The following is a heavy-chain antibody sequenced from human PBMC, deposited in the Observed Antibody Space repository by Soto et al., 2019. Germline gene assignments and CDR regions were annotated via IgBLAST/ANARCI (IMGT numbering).Heavy chain of an antibody. CDR2: IWYDGSNK. CDR1: GFTFSSYG. Sequence: QVQLVESGGGVVQPGRSLRLSCAASGFTFSSYGMHWVRQAPGKGLEWVAVIWYDGSNKYYADSVKGRFTISRDNSKITLYLQINSLRAEDTAVYYCATSGDPSPRWGQGTLVTVSS. CDR3: ATSGDPSPR. V-gene: IGHV3-33*01. D-gene: IGHD7-27*01. J-gene: IGHJ4*02.